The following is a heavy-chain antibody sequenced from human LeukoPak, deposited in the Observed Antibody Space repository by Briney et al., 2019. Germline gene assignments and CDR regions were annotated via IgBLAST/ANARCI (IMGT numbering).Heavy chain of an antibody. V-gene: IGHV3-7*05. CDR3: ARSYYVSGSWVLDY. Sequence: GGSLRLSCAASGFTFSSYCTSWVRQAPGKGLEWVANIKQDGGEKHYVDSVKGRFTISRENAKNSLYLQMNSLRAEDTAVYYCARSYYVSGSWVLDYWGQGTLVTVSS. CDR2: IKQDGGEK. J-gene: IGHJ4*02. CDR1: GFTFSSYC. D-gene: IGHD3-10*01.